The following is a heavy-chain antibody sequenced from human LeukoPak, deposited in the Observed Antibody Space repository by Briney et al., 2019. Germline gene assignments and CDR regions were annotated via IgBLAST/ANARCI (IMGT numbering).Heavy chain of an antibody. CDR3: AKDPTGTAYYYGMDV. CDR1: GFTFNNYG. D-gene: IGHD1-1*01. Sequence: GGSLRLSCAASGFTFNNYGLHWVRQAPGKGLEWVTLISHDGNNEYYADSVKGRFATSRDDSKNTLYLQMNSLRAEDTAVYYCAKDPTGTAYYYGMDVWGQGTTVTVSS. J-gene: IGHJ6*02. CDR2: ISHDGNNE. V-gene: IGHV3-30*18.